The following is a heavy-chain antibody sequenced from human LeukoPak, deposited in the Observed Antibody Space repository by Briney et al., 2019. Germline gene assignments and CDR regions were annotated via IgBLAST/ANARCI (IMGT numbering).Heavy chain of an antibody. D-gene: IGHD5-18*01. CDR2: INHSGST. V-gene: IGHV4-34*01. CDR1: GGSFSGYY. CDR3: ARAGVDTAVVTTRGSANWFDP. J-gene: IGHJ5*02. Sequence: SETLSLTCAVYGGSFSGYYWSWIRQPPGKGLEWIGEINHSGSTNYNPSLKSRVTISVDTSKNQFSLKLSSVTAADTAVYYCARAGVDTAVVTTRGSANWFDPWGQGTLVTVSS.